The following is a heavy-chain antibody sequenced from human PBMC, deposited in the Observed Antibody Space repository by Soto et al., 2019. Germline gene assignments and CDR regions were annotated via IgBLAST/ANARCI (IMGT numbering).Heavy chain of an antibody. CDR3: AKDGGDYDFWSGYYSIGYYYYGMDV. V-gene: IGHV3-23*01. CDR2: ISGNGGST. D-gene: IGHD3-3*01. Sequence: PGGSLRLSCAASGFTFSSYAMHWVRQAPGKGLEWVAVISGNGGSTYYADSVKGRFTISRDNSKNTLYLQMNSLRAEDTAVYYCAKDGGDYDFWSGYYSIGYYYYGMDVWGQGTTVTVSS. J-gene: IGHJ6*02. CDR1: GFTFSSYA.